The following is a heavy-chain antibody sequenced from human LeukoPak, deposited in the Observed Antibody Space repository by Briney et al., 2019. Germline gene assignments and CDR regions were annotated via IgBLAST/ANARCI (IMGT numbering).Heavy chain of an antibody. D-gene: IGHD6-13*01. CDR3: ARVVSSTLDYYYGMDV. J-gene: IGHJ6*02. CDR1: GYSFTSYW. Sequence: ESLKISCKGSGYSFTSYWIGWVRPMPGKGVEWMGIIYPGDSDTRYSPSFQGQVTISADKSISTAYLQWSSLKASDTAMYYCARVVSSTLDYYYGMDVWGQGTTVTVSS. V-gene: IGHV5-51*01. CDR2: IYPGDSDT.